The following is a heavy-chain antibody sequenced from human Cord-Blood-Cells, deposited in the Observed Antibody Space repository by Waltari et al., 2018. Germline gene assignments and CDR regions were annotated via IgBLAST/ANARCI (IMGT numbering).Heavy chain of an antibody. Sequence: EVQLVESGGGLIQPGGSLSISSAASGFNVSSNYMNWVRQAPGKGLEWVSVIYSVGSTYYADSVKGRFTISRDNSNNTLYLQMNSLRAEDTAVYYCARGGSYPIDYWGQGTLVTVSS. V-gene: IGHV3-53*01. CDR1: GFNVSSNY. CDR3: ARGGSYPIDY. CDR2: IYSVGST. J-gene: IGHJ4*02. D-gene: IGHD1-26*01.